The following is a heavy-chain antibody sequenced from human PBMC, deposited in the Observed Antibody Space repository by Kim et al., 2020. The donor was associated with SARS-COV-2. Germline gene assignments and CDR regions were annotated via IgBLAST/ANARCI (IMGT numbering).Heavy chain of an antibody. CDR2: IYYSGST. CDR1: GGSISSSSYY. J-gene: IGHJ4*02. D-gene: IGHD2-21*02. CDR3: ARWLVTATNFDY. V-gene: IGHV4-39*01. Sequence: SETLSLTCTVSGGSISSSSYYWGWIRQPPGKGLEWIGSIYYSGSTYYNPSLKSRVTISVVTSKNQFSLKLSSVTAADTAVYYCARWLVTATNFDYWGQGTLVTVSS.